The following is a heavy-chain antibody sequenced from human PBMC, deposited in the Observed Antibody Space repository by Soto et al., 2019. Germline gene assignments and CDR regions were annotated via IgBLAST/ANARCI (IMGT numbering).Heavy chain of an antibody. J-gene: IGHJ4*02. CDR1: GFTFSSYA. Sequence: EVQLLESGGGLVQPGGSLRLSCAASGFTFSSYAMSWVRQAPGKGLEWVSGLSGSGGSTYYADSVKGRFAISRDNSKNTLYRQLNSRRAEDTAVYYCAKDLGSSSFSWGQGTLVTVSA. D-gene: IGHD6-6*01. CDR3: AKDLGSSSFS. V-gene: IGHV3-23*01. CDR2: LSGSGGST.